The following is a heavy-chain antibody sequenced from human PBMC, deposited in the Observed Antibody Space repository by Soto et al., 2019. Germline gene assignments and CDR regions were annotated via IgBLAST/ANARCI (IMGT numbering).Heavy chain of an antibody. CDR3: AKCLGYCSSTSCRDYYYGMDV. CDR2: ISGSGGST. Sequence: GGSLRLSCAASGFTFSSYAMSWVRQAPGKGLEWVSAISGSGGSTYYADSVKGRFTISRDNSKNTLYLQMNSLRAEDTAVYYCAKCLGYCSSTSCRDYYYGMDVWGQGTTVTVSS. V-gene: IGHV3-23*01. CDR1: GFTFSSYA. J-gene: IGHJ6*02. D-gene: IGHD2-2*01.